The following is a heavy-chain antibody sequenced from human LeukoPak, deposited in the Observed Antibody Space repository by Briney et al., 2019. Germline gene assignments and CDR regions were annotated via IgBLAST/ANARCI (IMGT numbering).Heavy chain of an antibody. J-gene: IGHJ5*02. CDR2: IYYSGST. D-gene: IGHD3-10*01. CDR1: GGPIRSYY. Sequence: PSETLSLTCAVCGGPIRSYYWSCIPPPPGKGREWIGYIYYSGSTNYNPSLKSRVTISVDTSKNQFSLKLGSVTAADTAVYYCARGYYYGSGSYPWFDPWGQGTLVTVSS. V-gene: IGHV4-59*08. CDR3: ARGYYYGSGSYPWFDP.